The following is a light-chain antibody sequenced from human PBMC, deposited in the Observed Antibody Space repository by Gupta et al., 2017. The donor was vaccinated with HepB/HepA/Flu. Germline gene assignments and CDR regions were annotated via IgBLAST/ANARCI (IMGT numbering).Light chain of an antibody. CDR1: SSDVGGYDY. Sequence: APGQSVTISCTGTSSDVGGYDYVSLYQQHPGKAPKLMIYDVSKRPSGVPDRFSGSKSGNTASLTISGRQAEEEADCYCCSYAGTYTYVFGTGTKVSVL. CDR3: CSYAGTYTYV. J-gene: IGLJ1*01. CDR2: DVS. V-gene: IGLV2-11*01.